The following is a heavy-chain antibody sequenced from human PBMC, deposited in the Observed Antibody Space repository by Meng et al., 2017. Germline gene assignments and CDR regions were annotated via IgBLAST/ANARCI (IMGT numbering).Heavy chain of an antibody. J-gene: IGHJ4*02. D-gene: IGHD3-10*01. CDR3: ALFNYYGPGSYRQHFDY. CDR2: IIPIFGTA. V-gene: IGHV1-69*06. CDR1: GGTLSSYA. Sequence: VQLVQSGAEVKRPGSSVKVACKASGGTLSSYAISWVRQAPGQGLEWMGGIIPIFGTANYAQKFQGRVTITADKSTSTAYMELSSLRSEDTAVYYCALFNYYGPGSYRQHFDYWGQGTLVTVSS.